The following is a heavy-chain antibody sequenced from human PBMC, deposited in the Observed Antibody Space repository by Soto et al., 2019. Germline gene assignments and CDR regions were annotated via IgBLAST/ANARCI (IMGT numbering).Heavy chain of an antibody. D-gene: IGHD3-22*01. CDR3: ARTYYDSSGYYRPARY. CDR2: IIPIFGTA. J-gene: IGHJ4*02. Sequence: ASVKVSCKASGGTFSSYAISWVRQAPGQGLEWMGGIIPIFGTANYAQKFQGRVTITADESTSTAYMELSSLRSEDTAVYYCARTYYDSSGYYRPARYWGQGTLVTVSS. V-gene: IGHV1-69*13. CDR1: GGTFSSYA.